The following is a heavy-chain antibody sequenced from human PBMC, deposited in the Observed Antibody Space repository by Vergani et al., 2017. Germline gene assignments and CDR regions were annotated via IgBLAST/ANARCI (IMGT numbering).Heavy chain of an antibody. CDR2: INPIDSKI. CDR3: TRHVPCGDGACLHFDH. CDR1: DRSFISNE. J-gene: IGHJ4*02. V-gene: IGHV5-51*01. D-gene: IGHD2-21*01. Sequence: EVMLVQSGADVKKPGESLKISCKYSDRSFISNEIAWVRQMSGKGLQWMGNINPIDSKIAYSPSFQGQAIMSLDKSITTAYLQWRSLKASDSAIYYCTRHVPCGDGACLHFDHWGQGTQVTVSS.